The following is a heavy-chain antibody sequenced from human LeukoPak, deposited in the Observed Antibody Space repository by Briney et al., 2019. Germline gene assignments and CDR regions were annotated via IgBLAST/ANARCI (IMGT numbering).Heavy chain of an antibody. Sequence: GASVKVSCKASGYTFTGYYMHWVRQAPGQGLEWMGWINPNSGGTNFAQNFQGRVTMTRDTSISTAYMELSRLRSDDTAVYYCASRIAPGLWDWFDPWGQGTLVTVSS. V-gene: IGHV1-2*02. CDR3: ASRIAPGLWDWFDP. CDR1: GYTFTGYY. CDR2: INPNSGGT. D-gene: IGHD6-25*01. J-gene: IGHJ5*02.